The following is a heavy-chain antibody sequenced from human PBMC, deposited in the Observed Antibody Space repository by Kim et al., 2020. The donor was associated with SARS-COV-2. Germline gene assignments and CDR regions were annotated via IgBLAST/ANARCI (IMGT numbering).Heavy chain of an antibody. D-gene: IGHD1-7*01. CDR3: AKEGGVGRELRGFDY. Sequence: DAVKGRFTISRDNSKNTLYLQMNSLRAEDTAVYYCAKEGGVGRELRGFDYWGQGTLVTVSS. V-gene: IGHV3-30*02. J-gene: IGHJ4*02.